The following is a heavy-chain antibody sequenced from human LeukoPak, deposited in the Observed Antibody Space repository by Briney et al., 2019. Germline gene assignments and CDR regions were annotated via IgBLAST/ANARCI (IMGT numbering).Heavy chain of an antibody. CDR2: IYTSEST. D-gene: IGHD3-3*01. Sequence: PSETLSLTCTVSGGSISSYYWSWIRQPPGKGLEWIGYIYTSESTNYNPSLKSRVTISVDTSKNQFSLKLSSVTAADTAVYYCARQRMEYDFWSETLEYYFDYWGQGTLVTVSS. CDR1: GGSISSYY. V-gene: IGHV4-4*09. CDR3: ARQRMEYDFWSETLEYYFDY. J-gene: IGHJ4*02.